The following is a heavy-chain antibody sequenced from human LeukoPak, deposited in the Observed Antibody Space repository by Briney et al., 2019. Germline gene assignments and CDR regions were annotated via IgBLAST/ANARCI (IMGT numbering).Heavy chain of an antibody. CDR1: GVAFSNYY. CDR2: INHSGYT. J-gene: IGHJ4*02. CDR3: TRAVAGHPD. D-gene: IGHD6-19*01. Sequence: SEPLSLTCAVSGVAFSNYYWSWVRQSPRKGLEWIGGINHSGYTNYNPSLKSRVTMSIDTSKNQFSLMLTSVTAADTAVYYCTRAVAGHPDWGQGTLVTVSS. V-gene: IGHV4-34*01.